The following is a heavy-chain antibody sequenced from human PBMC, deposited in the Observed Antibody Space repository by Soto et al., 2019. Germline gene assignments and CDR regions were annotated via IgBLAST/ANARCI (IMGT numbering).Heavy chain of an antibody. Sequence: ASVKVSCKASGYTFTSYGISWVRQAPGQGLEWMGRISAYNGNTNYSQKLQGRVTMTTDTSTSTAYMELRSLRSDDSAVYYCARDRGAVASTRLFDIWGQGTMVTVSS. CDR1: GYTFTSYG. D-gene: IGHD6-19*01. V-gene: IGHV1-18*01. CDR2: ISAYNGNT. J-gene: IGHJ3*02. CDR3: ARDRGAVASTRLFDI.